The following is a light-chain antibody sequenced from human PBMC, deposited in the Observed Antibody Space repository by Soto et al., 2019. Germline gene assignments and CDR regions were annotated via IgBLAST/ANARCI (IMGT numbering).Light chain of an antibody. J-gene: IGLJ3*02. Sequence: HSVLTQPPSASGTPEQRLTISCSGSSSNIGSNYVYWYQQLPGTAPKLLIYSNNQRPSGVPDRFSGSKSGTSASLAISGLRSEDEADYYCAAWDDSLSGRVFGGGTKLTVL. CDR1: SSNIGSNY. V-gene: IGLV1-47*02. CDR2: SNN. CDR3: AAWDDSLSGRV.